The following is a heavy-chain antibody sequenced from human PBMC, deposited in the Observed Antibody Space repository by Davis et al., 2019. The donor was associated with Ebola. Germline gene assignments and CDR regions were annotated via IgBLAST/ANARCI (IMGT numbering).Heavy chain of an antibody. D-gene: IGHD1-26*01. CDR1: GYTFTGYY. J-gene: IGHJ4*02. V-gene: IGHV1-18*04. Sequence: ASVKVSCKASGYTFTGYYMHWVRQAPGQGLEWMGWIRAYNGNTNYAQKLQGRVTMTTDTSTSTAYMELSSLRSEDTAVYYCASLGGSYYWGRGYFDYWGQGTLVTVSS. CDR2: IRAYNGNT. CDR3: ASLGGSYYWGRGYFDY.